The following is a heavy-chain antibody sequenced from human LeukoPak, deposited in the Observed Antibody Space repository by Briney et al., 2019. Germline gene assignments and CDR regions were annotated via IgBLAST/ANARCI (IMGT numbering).Heavy chain of an antibody. CDR1: GFTFSSYS. Sequence: PGGSLRLSCAASGFTFSSYSMNWVRQAPGKGLEWVSSISSSSSYMYYADSVKGRFTISRDNAKNSLYLQMNSLRAEDTAVYYCARSAKTPLDYWGQGTLVTVSS. CDR2: ISSSSSYM. V-gene: IGHV3-21*01. CDR3: ARSAKTPLDY. J-gene: IGHJ4*02.